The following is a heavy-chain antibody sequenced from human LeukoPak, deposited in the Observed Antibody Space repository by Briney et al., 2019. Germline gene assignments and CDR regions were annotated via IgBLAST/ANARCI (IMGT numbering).Heavy chain of an antibody. V-gene: IGHV4-59*08. CDR3: ARRRGDYGSGELNI. D-gene: IGHD3-10*01. CDR1: GGSISSYY. CDR2: IYYSGST. Sequence: TSETLSLTCTVSGGSISSYYWYWIRQPPGKGLEWIGQIYYSGSTNYNPSLKSRVTISVDASKNQFSLKLSSVTAADTAVYYCARRRGDYGSGELNIWGQGTMVTVSS. J-gene: IGHJ3*02.